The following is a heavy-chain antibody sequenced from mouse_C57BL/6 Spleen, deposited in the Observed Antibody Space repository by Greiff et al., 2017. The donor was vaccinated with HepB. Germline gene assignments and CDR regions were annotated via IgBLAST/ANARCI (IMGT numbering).Heavy chain of an antibody. D-gene: IGHD1-1*01. CDR2: IYPGDGDT. CDR3: AGGSSPAGYFDV. J-gene: IGHJ1*03. CDR1: GYAFSSYW. Sequence: VQLQQSGAELVKPGASVKISCKASGYAFSSYWMNWVKQRPGKGLEWIGQIYPGDGDTNYNGKFKGKATLTADKSSSTAYMQLSSLTSEDSAVYFCAGGSSPAGYFDVWGTGTTVTVSS. V-gene: IGHV1-80*01.